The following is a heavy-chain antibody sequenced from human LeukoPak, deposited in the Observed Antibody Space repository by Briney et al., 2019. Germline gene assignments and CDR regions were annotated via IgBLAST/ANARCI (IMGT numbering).Heavy chain of an antibody. Sequence: GASVKVSCKASGGTFSSYEISWVRQAPGQGLEWMGGIIPIFGTANYAQKFQVRVTITADESTSTAYMELSRLRFEDTAVYYCARFDPYSTFDYWGQGTLVTVSS. J-gene: IGHJ4*02. D-gene: IGHD6-13*01. CDR1: GGTFSSYE. V-gene: IGHV1-69*13. CDR3: ARFDPYSTFDY. CDR2: IIPIFGTA.